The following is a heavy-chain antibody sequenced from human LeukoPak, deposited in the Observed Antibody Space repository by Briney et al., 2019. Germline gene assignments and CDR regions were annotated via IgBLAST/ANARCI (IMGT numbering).Heavy chain of an antibody. Sequence: PGGSLRLSCAASGFTFSSYWMHWVRQAPGKGLVWVSRINSDGSSTSYADSAKGRFTISRDNAKNTLYLQMNSLRAEDTAVYYCARGEYYDFWSGYYTVYYYYMDVWGKGTTVTVSS. CDR2: INSDGSST. J-gene: IGHJ6*03. V-gene: IGHV3-74*01. CDR3: ARGEYYDFWSGYYTVYYYYMDV. D-gene: IGHD3-3*01. CDR1: GFTFSSYW.